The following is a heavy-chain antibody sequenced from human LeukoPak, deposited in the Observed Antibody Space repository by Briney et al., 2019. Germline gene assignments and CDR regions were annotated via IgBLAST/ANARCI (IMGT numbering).Heavy chain of an antibody. Sequence: SVKVSCKASGGTFSSYAISWVRQAPGQGLEWMGGVIPIFGTANYAQKFQGRVTITADESTSTAYMELSSLRSEDTAVYYCAREISMTTVTTYAFDIWGQGTMVTVSS. CDR2: VIPIFGTA. V-gene: IGHV1-69*13. CDR1: GGTFSSYA. D-gene: IGHD4-11*01. CDR3: AREISMTTVTTYAFDI. J-gene: IGHJ3*02.